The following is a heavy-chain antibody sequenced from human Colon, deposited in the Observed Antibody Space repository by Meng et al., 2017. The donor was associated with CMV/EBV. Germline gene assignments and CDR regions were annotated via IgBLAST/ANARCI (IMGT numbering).Heavy chain of an antibody. CDR2: ISYSGST. CDR1: DDSITYYH. J-gene: IGHJ4*02. V-gene: IGHV4-59*01. D-gene: IGHD3-3*01. CDR3: VAVGRFLDY. Sequence: SETLSLTCSFSDDSITYYHWTWIRQPPGKGLEWIGYISYSGSTNYNPSLKSRVTISIDSSKSQLSLNLTSVTAADTAVYYCVAVGRFLDYWGQGTLVTVSS.